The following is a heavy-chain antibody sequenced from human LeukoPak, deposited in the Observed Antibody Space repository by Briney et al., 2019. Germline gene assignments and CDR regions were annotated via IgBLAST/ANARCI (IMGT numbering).Heavy chain of an antibody. J-gene: IGHJ6*03. CDR2: ISGSGGST. CDR3: AKGAGQQRAYYYYYMDV. Sequence: AGGSLRLSCAASGFTFSDYYMSWIRQAPGKGLEWVSAISGSGGSTYYADSVKGRFTISRDNSKNTLYLQMNSLRAEDTAVYYCAKGAGQQRAYYYYYMDVWGKGTTVTISS. V-gene: IGHV3-23*01. D-gene: IGHD6-13*01. CDR1: GFTFSDYY.